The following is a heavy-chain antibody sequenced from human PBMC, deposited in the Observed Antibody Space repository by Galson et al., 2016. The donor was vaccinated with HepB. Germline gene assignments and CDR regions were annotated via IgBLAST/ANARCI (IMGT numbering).Heavy chain of an antibody. V-gene: IGHV1-69*13. D-gene: IGHD3-16*01. CDR1: GGNFSSYA. J-gene: IGHJ6*03. CDR2: IIPMFGII. CDR3: ANGGHGVEVYYYYMDV. Sequence: SVKVSCKASGGNFSSYAISWVRQAPGQGLEWMGGIIPMFGIINYAQKFQGRVTITADESTSTVYMELSSLKSYDTAVYFCANGGHGVEVYYYYMDVWGRGTTVTVSS.